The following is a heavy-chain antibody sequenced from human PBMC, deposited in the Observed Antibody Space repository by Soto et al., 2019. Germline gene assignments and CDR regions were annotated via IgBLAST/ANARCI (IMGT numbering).Heavy chain of an antibody. D-gene: IGHD6-13*01. CDR2: IIPILGIA. V-gene: IGHV1-69*02. CDR1: GGTFSSYT. CDR3: ARAGSWYGINYGMDV. J-gene: IGHJ6*01. Sequence: QVQLVQSGAEVKKPGSSVKVSCKASGGTFSSYTISWVRQAPGQGLEWMGRIIPILGIANYAQKFQGRVTITAEKSTSTAYMELSSMRSEDTAVYYCARAGSWYGINYGMDVWGQGTTVTVSS.